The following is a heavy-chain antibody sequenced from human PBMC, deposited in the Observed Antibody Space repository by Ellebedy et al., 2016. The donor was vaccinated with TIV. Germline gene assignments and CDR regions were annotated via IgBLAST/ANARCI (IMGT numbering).Heavy chain of an antibody. CDR1: GFTFNKYT. CDR2: ISNDGNSE. Sequence: GGSLRLXXAASGFTFNKYTMHWVRQAPGKGLQWVAGISNDGNSESYAVSVKGRFTISRDNSNNTLHLQMNSLRAEDTALYYCVKDRDRTWSFDFWGQGTLVTVSS. CDR3: VKDRDRTWSFDF. V-gene: IGHV3-30-3*01. J-gene: IGHJ4*02. D-gene: IGHD1-7*01.